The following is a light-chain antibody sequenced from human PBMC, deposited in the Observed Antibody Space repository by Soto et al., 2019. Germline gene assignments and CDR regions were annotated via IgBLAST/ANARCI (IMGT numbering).Light chain of an antibody. CDR2: GAS. CDR1: HSVSSR. V-gene: IGKV3-15*01. Sequence: EIIMTQSPATLSVSPGERATLSCRASHSVSSRLAWYQQKPGQAPRLLIYGASTRATGLPARFSGSGSGTVFTLTIISLQSEDFAVYYCQHYTNWPLTFGGGTKVDIK. CDR3: QHYTNWPLT. J-gene: IGKJ4*01.